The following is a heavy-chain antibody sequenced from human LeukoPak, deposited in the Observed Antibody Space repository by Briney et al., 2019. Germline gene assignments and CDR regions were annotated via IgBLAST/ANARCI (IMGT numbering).Heavy chain of an antibody. J-gene: IGHJ4*02. CDR3: ARGHHYYDSSAYYY. D-gene: IGHD3-22*01. V-gene: IGHV3-74*01. Sequence: QPGGSLRLSCAASGFTLISYWMHWVRQAPGKGLVWDSRINSDGSTTSYAASVKGRFTISRDTAKNTLYLQMNSLRAEDTAVYYCARGHHYYDSSAYYYWGQGTLVTVSS. CDR2: INSDGSTT. CDR1: GFTLISYW.